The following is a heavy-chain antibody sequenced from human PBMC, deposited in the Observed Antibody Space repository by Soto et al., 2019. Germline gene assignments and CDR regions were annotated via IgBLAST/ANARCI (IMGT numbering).Heavy chain of an antibody. CDR2: IYYSGST. V-gene: IGHV4-39*01. Sequence: SETLSLTCTVSGGSISSSSYYWGWIRQPPGKGLEWIGSIYYSGSTYYNPSLKSRVTISVDTSKNQFSLKLSSVTAADTAVYYCARRSWWVPPLWGQGTLVTVSS. CDR1: GGSISSSSYY. CDR3: ARRSWWVPPL. J-gene: IGHJ4*02. D-gene: IGHD2-15*01.